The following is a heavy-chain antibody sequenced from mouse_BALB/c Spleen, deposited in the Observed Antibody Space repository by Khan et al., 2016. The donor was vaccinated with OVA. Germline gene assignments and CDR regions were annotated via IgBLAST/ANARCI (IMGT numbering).Heavy chain of an antibody. CDR3: ARQPYYHYNIMDY. J-gene: IGHJ4*01. Sequence: QVQLKESGPGLVAPSQSLSITCTISGFSLTNYGVHWVRQPPGKGLEWLVVIWSDGSTTYNSALKSRLTITKENSKSQVFLEMNSLQTDDTAMYFCARQPYYHYNIMDYWGQGTSVTVSS. CDR2: IWSDGST. CDR1: GFSLTNYG. D-gene: IGHD2-10*01. V-gene: IGHV2-6-1*01.